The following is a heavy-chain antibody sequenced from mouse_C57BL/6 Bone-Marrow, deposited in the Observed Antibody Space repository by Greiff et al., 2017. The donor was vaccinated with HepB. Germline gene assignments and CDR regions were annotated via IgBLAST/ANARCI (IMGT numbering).Heavy chain of an antibody. CDR1: GYSITSGYY. V-gene: IGHV3-6*01. CDR2: ISYDGSN. J-gene: IGHJ4*01. Sequence: EVKLVESGPGLVKPSQSLSLTCSVTGYSITSGYYWNWIRQFPGNKLEWMGYISYDGSNNYNPSLKNRISITRDTSKNQFFLKLNSVTTEDTATYYCARDPDYYYGSSYDYYAMDYWGQGTSVTVSS. D-gene: IGHD1-1*01. CDR3: ARDPDYYYGSSYDYYAMDY.